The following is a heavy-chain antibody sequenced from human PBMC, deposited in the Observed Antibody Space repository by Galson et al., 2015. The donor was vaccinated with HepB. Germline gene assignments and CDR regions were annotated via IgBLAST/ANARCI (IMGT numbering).Heavy chain of an antibody. Sequence: SLRLSCAASGFTFSNAWMNWVRQAPGKGLEWVGRIKSKTDGGTTDYAAPVKGRFTISRDDSKNTLYLQMNSLKTEDTAVYYCTTQAPGINYYDSSGYYTSFDYWGQGTLVTVSS. CDR3: TTQAPGINYYDSSGYYTSFDY. CDR1: GFTFSNAW. J-gene: IGHJ4*02. CDR2: IKSKTDGGTT. V-gene: IGHV3-15*07. D-gene: IGHD3-22*01.